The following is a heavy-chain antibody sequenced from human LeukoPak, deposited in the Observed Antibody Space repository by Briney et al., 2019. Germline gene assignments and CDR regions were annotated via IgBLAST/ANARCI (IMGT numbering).Heavy chain of an antibody. CDR3: ARVGYGDWFGP. J-gene: IGHJ5*02. CDR2: INHSGST. V-gene: IGHV4-34*01. CDR1: VGSLSGYY. D-gene: IGHD4-17*01. Sequence: PPETLSLTCAVYVGSLSGYYWSWIRQPPGKGLEWIGEINHSGSTNYNPSLKSRVTISVDTSKNQFSLKLSSVTAADTAVCYCARVGYGDWFGPWGQGPLVTVTS.